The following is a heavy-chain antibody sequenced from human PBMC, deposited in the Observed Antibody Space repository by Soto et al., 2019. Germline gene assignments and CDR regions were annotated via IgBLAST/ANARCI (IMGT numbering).Heavy chain of an antibody. CDR2: INTDGSST. CDR1: GFTFSSYW. CDR3: ARGETWHSSSSVY. D-gene: IGHD6-6*01. Sequence: EVQLVESGGGLVQPGGSLRLSCAASGFTFSSYWMHWVRQAPGKGLVWVSRINTDGSSTSYADSVKGRFTISRDNAKSTLYLQMNSLTAEDTAVHFYARGETWHSSSSVYWGQGTLVTVSS. J-gene: IGHJ4*02. V-gene: IGHV3-74*01.